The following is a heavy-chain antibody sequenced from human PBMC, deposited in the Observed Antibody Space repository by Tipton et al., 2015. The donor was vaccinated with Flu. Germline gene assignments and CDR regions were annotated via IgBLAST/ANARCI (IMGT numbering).Heavy chain of an antibody. V-gene: IGHV1-46*01. J-gene: IGHJ5*02. CDR3: AKGGSWLLFAYNWFDP. CDR1: GYTFTSYY. Sequence: QVQLVQSGAEVKKPGASVKVSCKASGYTFTSYYMHWVRQAPGQGLEWMGIINPSGGSTSYAQKFQGRVTMTRDTSTSTVYMELSSLRSEDTAVYYCAKGGSWLLFAYNWFDPWGQGTLITVSA. D-gene: IGHD2-15*01. CDR2: INPSGGST.